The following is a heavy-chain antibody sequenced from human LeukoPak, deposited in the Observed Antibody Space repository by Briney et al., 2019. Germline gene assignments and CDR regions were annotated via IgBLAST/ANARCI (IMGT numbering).Heavy chain of an antibody. CDR1: GGSISSYY. CDR3: ARDMRHNYYDSSGYYYVSYYYYMDV. J-gene: IGHJ6*03. V-gene: IGHV4-4*07. CDR2: IYTSGST. D-gene: IGHD3-22*01. Sequence: SETLSLTCTVSGGSISSYYWSWIRQPAGKGLEWIGRIYTSGSTNYNPSLKSRVTMSVDTSKNQFSLKLSSVTAADTAVYYCARDMRHNYYDSSGYYYVSYYYYMDVWGKGTTVTASS.